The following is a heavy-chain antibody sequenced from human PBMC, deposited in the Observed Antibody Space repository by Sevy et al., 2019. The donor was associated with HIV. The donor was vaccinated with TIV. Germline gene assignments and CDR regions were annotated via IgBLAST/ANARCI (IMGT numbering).Heavy chain of an antibody. CDR3: ERESYDFWTGPVDSDYGMDV. CDR1: GYTFSDSGYY. J-gene: IGHJ6*02. V-gene: IGHV1-2*02. Sequence: ASVKVSCKASGYTFSDSGYYVHWVRQAPGQGLEWMGWINPKSGATNYAQKFQGRVTMTRDTSVSTANMELNGLTSDDTAVYYCERESYDFWTGPVDSDYGMDVWGQGTTVTVSS. D-gene: IGHD3-3*01. CDR2: INPKSGAT.